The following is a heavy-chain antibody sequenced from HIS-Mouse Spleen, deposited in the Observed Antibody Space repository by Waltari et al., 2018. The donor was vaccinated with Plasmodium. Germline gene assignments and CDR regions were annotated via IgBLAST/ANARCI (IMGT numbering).Heavy chain of an antibody. CDR1: GGSISSSSYY. D-gene: IGHD1-7*01. J-gene: IGHJ4*02. Sequence: QLQLQESGPGLVKPSETLSLNCTVSGGSISSSSYYWGWIRQPPGKGLEWIGSIYYSGSTYHNPSLKSRVTISVDTSKNQFSLKLSSVTAADTAVYYCARDRITGTSYFDYWGQGTLVTVSS. CDR3: ARDRITGTSYFDY. CDR2: IYYSGST. V-gene: IGHV4-39*07.